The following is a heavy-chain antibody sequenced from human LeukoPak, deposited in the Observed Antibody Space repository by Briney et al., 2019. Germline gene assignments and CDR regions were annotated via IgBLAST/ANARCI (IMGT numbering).Heavy chain of an antibody. V-gene: IGHV4-59*01. Sequence: PSETLSLTCTVSGGSIGSYYWSWIRQPPGKGLEWIGYIYYSGSTNYNPSLKSRVTISVDTSKNQFSLKLSSVTAADTAVYYCASNSGGTFDYWGQGTLVTVSS. D-gene: IGHD6-19*01. CDR3: ASNSGGTFDY. CDR2: IYYSGST. CDR1: GGSIGSYY. J-gene: IGHJ4*02.